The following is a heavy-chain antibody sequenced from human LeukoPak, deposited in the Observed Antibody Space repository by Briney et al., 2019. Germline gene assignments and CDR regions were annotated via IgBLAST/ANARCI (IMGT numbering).Heavy chain of an antibody. CDR1: GFTSSSHD. Sequence: PGGSLRLSCAASGFTSSSHDMHWVRQAPGKGLEWMAVIWYDGSNKYYADSVKGRFTISRDNSKNTLYLQMNSLRAEDTAVYYCAKDMRQYSSRWHRRNHYYYGMDVWGQGTTVTVSS. J-gene: IGHJ6*02. D-gene: IGHD6-13*01. CDR3: AKDMRQYSSRWHRRNHYYYGMDV. V-gene: IGHV3-33*06. CDR2: IWYDGSNK.